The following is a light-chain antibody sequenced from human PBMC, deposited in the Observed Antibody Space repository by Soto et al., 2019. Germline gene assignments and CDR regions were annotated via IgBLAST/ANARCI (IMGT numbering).Light chain of an antibody. V-gene: IGKV1D-16*01. J-gene: IGKJ1*01. CDR3: QQYNSYPRT. Sequence: DIQMTQYPSSLAASVGDTVSITCRASQNINNLLNWYQQKPEKAPKSLIYAASSLQSGVPSRFSGSGSGTDFTLTISSLQPEDFATYYCQQYNSYPRTFGQGTKVDIK. CDR1: QNINNL. CDR2: AAS.